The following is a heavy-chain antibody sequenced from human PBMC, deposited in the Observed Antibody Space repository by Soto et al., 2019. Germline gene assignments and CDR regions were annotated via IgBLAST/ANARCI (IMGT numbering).Heavy chain of an antibody. CDR1: GDSVSSDITS. CDR3: ARGNALDV. CDR2: TYYRSKWFH. J-gene: IGHJ3*01. Sequence: PSQTLSLTCAISGDSVSSDITSWNWIRQSPSRGLEWLGRTYYRSKWFHDYAASVKSRITINQDTSKNQFSLELNSMTPEDTAVYYCARGNALDVWGQGTVV. D-gene: IGHD3-10*01. V-gene: IGHV6-1*01.